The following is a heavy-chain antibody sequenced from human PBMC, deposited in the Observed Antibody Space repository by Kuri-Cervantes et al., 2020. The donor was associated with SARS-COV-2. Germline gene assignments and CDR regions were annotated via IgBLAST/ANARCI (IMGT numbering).Heavy chain of an antibody. J-gene: IGHJ4*02. CDR3: ARDLNWSSWYGNIERMFDS. V-gene: IGHV3-48*01. Sequence: GGSLRLSCAASGFTFRNSGMTWVRQAPGKGPEWIAYINVASNTIYYADSVQGRFTISRDNARSSLFLEMNSLRAEDTAVYYCARDLNWSSWYGNIERMFDSWGRGTLVTVSS. D-gene: IGHD6-13*01. CDR1: GFTFRNSG. CDR2: INVASNTI.